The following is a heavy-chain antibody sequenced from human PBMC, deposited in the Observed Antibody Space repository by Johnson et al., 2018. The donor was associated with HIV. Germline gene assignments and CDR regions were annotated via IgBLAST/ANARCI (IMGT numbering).Heavy chain of an antibody. V-gene: IGHV3-30*04. CDR3: ARGDFWSGYPDAFDI. CDR1: GFTFSSYA. J-gene: IGHJ3*02. Sequence: QLVESGGGVVQPGRSLRLSCAASGFTFSSYAMHWVRQAPGKGLEWVAVISYDGSNKYYADSVKGRFTISRDNSKNTLYLQMNSLRAEDTAVYYCARGDFWSGYPDAFDIWGQGTMVTVSS. D-gene: IGHD3-3*01. CDR2: ISYDGSNK.